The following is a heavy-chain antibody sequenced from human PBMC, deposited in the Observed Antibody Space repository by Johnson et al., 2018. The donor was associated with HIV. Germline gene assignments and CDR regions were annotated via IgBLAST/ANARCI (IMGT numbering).Heavy chain of an antibody. CDR1: GFTFSSYA. V-gene: IGHV3-30-3*01. CDR3: AKDLSDPKTRAFDI. J-gene: IGHJ3*02. D-gene: IGHD2/OR15-2a*01. Sequence: QEKLVESGGGVVQPGRSLRLSCAASGFTFSSYAMHWVRQAPGKGLEWVAVISYDGSNTYYADSVKGRFTISRDNSKNTLYLQMNSLRAEDTAVYYCAKDLSDPKTRAFDIWGQGTMVTVSS. CDR2: ISYDGSNT.